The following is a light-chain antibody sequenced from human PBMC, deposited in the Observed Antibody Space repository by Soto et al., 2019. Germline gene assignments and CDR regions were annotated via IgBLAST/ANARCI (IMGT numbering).Light chain of an antibody. J-gene: IGKJ1*01. Sequence: EIVLTQSPGTLSLSPGERATLSCRASQSVSSSYLAWYQHKPGQAPRLLIYGASSRATGIPDRFSGGGSGTDFTLTISSLQPDDFATYYCQQHNSYPRTFGQGTKVEMK. CDR1: QSVSSSY. V-gene: IGKV3-20*01. CDR2: GAS. CDR3: QQHNSYPRT.